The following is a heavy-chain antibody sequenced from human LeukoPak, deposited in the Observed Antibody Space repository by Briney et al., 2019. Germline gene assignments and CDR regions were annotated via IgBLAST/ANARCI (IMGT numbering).Heavy chain of an antibody. J-gene: IGHJ3*02. CDR3: AREMPNGAFDI. Sequence: GGSLRLSCAASGFSFSNYDMTWVRQAPGEGLEWVSSISPGHATFYADSVKGRFSISRDNSRNTLYLQMSGLRAEDTAVYYCAREMPNGAFDIWGQGTMVTVSS. CDR2: ISPGHAT. CDR1: GFSFSNYD. V-gene: IGHV3-23*01. D-gene: IGHD2-2*01.